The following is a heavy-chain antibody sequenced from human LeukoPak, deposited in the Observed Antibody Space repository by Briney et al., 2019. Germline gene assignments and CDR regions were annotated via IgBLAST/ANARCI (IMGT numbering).Heavy chain of an antibody. J-gene: IGHJ4*02. D-gene: IGHD2-2*01. CDR2: YSSGRT. V-gene: IGHV4-30-4*01. CDR3: ARDVRRRGASNYFDC. Sequence: YSSGRTYYNPSLKSRLAISLDTSKNQFSLNLTSVTAADTAVYYCARDVRRRGASNYFDCWGQGTLVTVSS.